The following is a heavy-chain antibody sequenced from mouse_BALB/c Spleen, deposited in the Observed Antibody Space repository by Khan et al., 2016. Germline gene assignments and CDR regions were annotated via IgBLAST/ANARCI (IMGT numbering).Heavy chain of an antibody. J-gene: IGHJ2*01. CDR2: LSYRGIT. CDR3: ALRGWYGYYFDS. Sequence: EVQLQESGPGLVKPSQSLSLTCTVTGYSITSDYAWNWIRQFPGNKLEWMGYLSYRGITRYNPSPKSRIVITRDTSKNKFFLQVNSVTTEDTATYYCALRGWYGYYFDSWGQGTTLTVSS. V-gene: IGHV3-2*02. CDR1: GYSITSDYA. D-gene: IGHD2-10*02.